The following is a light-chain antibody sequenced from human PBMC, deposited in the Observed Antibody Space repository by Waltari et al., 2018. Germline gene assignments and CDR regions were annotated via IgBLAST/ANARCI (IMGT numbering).Light chain of an antibody. CDR3: QQSYSTSIFT. Sequence: DIQMTQSPSSLSASVGDRDTMTCRASQSISIYLNWYQQKPGKAPKLLIYAASTLQSGVPSRFSASGSGTDFTLTISSLQPEDFATYYCQQSYSTSIFTFGPGTKVDIK. V-gene: IGKV1-39*01. CDR1: QSISIY. J-gene: IGKJ3*01. CDR2: AAS.